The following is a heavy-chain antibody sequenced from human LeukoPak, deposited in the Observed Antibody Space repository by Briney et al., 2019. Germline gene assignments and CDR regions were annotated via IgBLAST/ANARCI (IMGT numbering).Heavy chain of an antibody. V-gene: IGHV1-24*01. CDR2: FDPEDGET. J-gene: IGHJ4*02. Sequence: GASVKVSCKVSGYTLTELSMHWVRQAPGKGLEWMGGFDPEDGETIYAQKFQGRVTMTRDTSTSTVYMELSSLRSEDTAVYYCARAEMATIPNFDYWGQGTLVTVSS. D-gene: IGHD5-24*01. CDR3: ARAEMATIPNFDY. CDR1: GYTLTELS.